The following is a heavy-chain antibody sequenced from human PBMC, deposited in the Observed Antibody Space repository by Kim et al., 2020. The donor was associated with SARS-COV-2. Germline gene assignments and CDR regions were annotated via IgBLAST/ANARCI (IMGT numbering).Heavy chain of an antibody. Sequence: GGSLRLSCAASGFTFDDFAMNWVRQAPGKGLEWVSLIGGDGGVSYYRDSVRGRFTISRDNTKNSLYLQMDRLRTEDSALYYCVKDMRPYCGGDCQYDAFDIWGQGTVVTVSS. J-gene: IGHJ3*02. CDR3: VKDMRPYCGGDCQYDAFDI. CDR2: IGGDGGVS. V-gene: IGHV3-43*02. CDR1: GFTFDDFA. D-gene: IGHD2-21*02.